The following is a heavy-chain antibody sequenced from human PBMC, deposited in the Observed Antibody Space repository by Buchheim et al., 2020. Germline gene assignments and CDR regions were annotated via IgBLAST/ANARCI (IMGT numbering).Heavy chain of an antibody. CDR1: GYTFTGYY. D-gene: IGHD3-22*01. CDR3: ARGYYDGSGSYFGYYGMDV. CDR2: INPNSGGT. V-gene: IGHV1-2*04. Sequence: QVQLVQSGAEVKKPGASVKVSCKASGYTFTGYYVHWVRQAPGQGLEWMGWINPNSGGTNYAQKFQGWVTMTSDTYNSPAYMELSRLRSDDTAVYYCARGYYDGSGSYFGYYGMDVWGQGTT. J-gene: IGHJ6*02.